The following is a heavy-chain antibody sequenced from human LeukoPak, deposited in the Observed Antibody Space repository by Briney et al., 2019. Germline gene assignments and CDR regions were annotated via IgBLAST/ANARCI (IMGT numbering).Heavy chain of an antibody. CDR1: GYGFTSYW. CDR2: IYPGDSDA. V-gene: IGHV5-51*01. D-gene: IGHD3-10*01. J-gene: IGHJ4*02. CDR3: ARLLVRGDDADY. Sequence: GESLKISCKGSGYGFTSYWIGWVRQLPGKGLEWVGIIYPGDSDARYSPSFQGQVTISADKSISTAYLQWSSLKASDTAMYYCARLLVRGDDADYWGQGTLVTVSS.